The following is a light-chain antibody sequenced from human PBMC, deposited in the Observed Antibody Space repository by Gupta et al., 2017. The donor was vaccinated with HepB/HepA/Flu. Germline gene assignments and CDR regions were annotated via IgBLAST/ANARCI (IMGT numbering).Light chain of an antibody. V-gene: IGKV1-5*03. Sequence: DIQMTQSPSSLSASVRDRVTITCRASQSISSWLAWYQQKPGQAPKLLMYKASSLESGVPSRFSGSGSETEFTLTISSLQPDDFATYYCQQYNSYPCSFGQGTKLEIK. CDR2: KAS. J-gene: IGKJ2*04. CDR1: QSISSW. CDR3: QQYNSYPCS.